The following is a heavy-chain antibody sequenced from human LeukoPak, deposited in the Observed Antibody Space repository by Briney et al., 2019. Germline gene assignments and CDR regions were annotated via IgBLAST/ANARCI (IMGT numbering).Heavy chain of an antibody. V-gene: IGHV4-34*01. CDR2: INHSGST. CDR1: GGSFSGYY. CDR3: ARQGVTIFGVVDLYYFDY. J-gene: IGHJ4*02. Sequence: SETLSLTCAVYGGSFSGYYWSWVRQPPGKGLEWIGEINHSGSTNYNPSLKSRVTISVDTSKNQFSLKLSSVTAADTAAYYCARQGVTIFGVVDLYYFDYWGQGTLVTVSS. D-gene: IGHD3-3*01.